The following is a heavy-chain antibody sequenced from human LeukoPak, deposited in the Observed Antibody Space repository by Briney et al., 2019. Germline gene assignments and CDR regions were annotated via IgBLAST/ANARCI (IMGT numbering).Heavy chain of an antibody. D-gene: IGHD3-9*01. CDR3: ARDPAVLTGYSFNWFDP. CDR1: GFTFSSYA. Sequence: PGRSLRLSCAASGFTFSSYAMHWVRQAPGKGLEWVAVISYDGSNKYYADSVEGRFTISRDNSKNTLYLQMNSLRAEDTAVYYCARDPAVLTGYSFNWFDPWGQGTLVTVSS. V-gene: IGHV3-30-3*01. CDR2: ISYDGSNK. J-gene: IGHJ5*02.